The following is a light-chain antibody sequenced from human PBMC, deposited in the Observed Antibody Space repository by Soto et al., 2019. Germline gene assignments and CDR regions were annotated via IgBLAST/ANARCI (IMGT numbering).Light chain of an antibody. CDR1: QSVSSSY. J-gene: IGKJ2*01. CDR2: GAS. CDR3: QHYGGAPLYT. V-gene: IGKV3-20*01. Sequence: EIVLTQSPGTLSLSPGERATLSCRASQSVSSSYLAWYQQKPGQAPRLLIYGASSRATGIPDRFSGSGSVTDFTITISRLEQEDFAVCYCQHYGGAPLYTFGQGTKLEIK.